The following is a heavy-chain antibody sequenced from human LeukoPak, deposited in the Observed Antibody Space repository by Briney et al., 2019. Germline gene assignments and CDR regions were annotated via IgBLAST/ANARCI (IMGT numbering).Heavy chain of an antibody. CDR1: GGSISSYH. CDR2: IYTSWST. J-gene: IGHJ6*02. CDR3: ARSTMVRVISYGEYYYGMDV. D-gene: IGHD3-10*01. Sequence: PSETLSLTCTVSGGSISSYHWSWIRQPAGKGLEWIGSIYTSWSTNYNPSLQSRVTMSVDTSKTQFSLTLSSVTAADTAVYYCARSTMVRVISYGEYYYGMDVWGQGTTVTVSS. V-gene: IGHV4-4*07.